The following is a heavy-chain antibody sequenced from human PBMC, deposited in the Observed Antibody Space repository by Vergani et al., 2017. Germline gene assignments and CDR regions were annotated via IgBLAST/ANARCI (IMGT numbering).Heavy chain of an antibody. J-gene: IGHJ5*02. Sequence: QVQLQQWGAGLLKPSETLSLTCAVYGGSFSGYYWSWIRQPPGKGLEWIGEINHSGSTNYNPSLNSRVTISVDTSKNQFSLKLSSVTAADTAVYYCARRPYYDFWSGSRTTWFDPWGQGTLVTVSS. CDR3: ARRPYYDFWSGSRTTWFDP. V-gene: IGHV4-34*01. D-gene: IGHD3-3*01. CDR1: GGSFSGYY. CDR2: INHSGST.